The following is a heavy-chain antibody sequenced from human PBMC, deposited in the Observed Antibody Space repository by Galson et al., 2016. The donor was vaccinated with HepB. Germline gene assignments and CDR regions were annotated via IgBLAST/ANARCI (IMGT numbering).Heavy chain of an antibody. CDR1: GFTFSRYG. CDR3: AKEGCYYDSSGCGFDY. J-gene: IGHJ4*02. Sequence: SLRLSCAVSGFTFSRYGMYWVRQAPAKGLEWVALISYDGSNKYYADSVKGRFTISRGNSKNTLYLQMNSLRAEDTAVYYCAKEGCYYDSSGCGFDYWAREPWSPSPQ. D-gene: IGHD3-22*01. V-gene: IGHV3-30*18. CDR2: ISYDGSNK.